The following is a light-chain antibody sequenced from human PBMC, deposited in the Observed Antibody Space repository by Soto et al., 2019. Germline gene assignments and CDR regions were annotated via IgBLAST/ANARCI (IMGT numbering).Light chain of an antibody. V-gene: IGKV3D-20*02. CDR3: QQRSNWPPWT. CDR1: QSVSSSY. J-gene: IGKJ1*01. CDR2: DAS. Sequence: ELVLTQSPGTLSLSPGERATLSCRASQSVSSSYLAWYQQKPGLAPRLLIYDASNRATGIPARFSGSGSGTDFTLTISSLEPEDFAVYYCQQRSNWPPWTFGQGTKVDIK.